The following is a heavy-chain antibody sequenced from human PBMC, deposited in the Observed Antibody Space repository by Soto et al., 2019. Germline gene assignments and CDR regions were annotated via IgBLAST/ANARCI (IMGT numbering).Heavy chain of an antibody. CDR1: GYTFTSYA. CDR2: INAGNGNT. J-gene: IGHJ6*02. CDR3: ARGLGSGYDYYYYYYYGMDV. D-gene: IGHD5-12*01. V-gene: IGHV1-3*01. Sequence: ASVKVSCKASGYTFTSYAMHWVRQAPGQRLEWMGWINAGNGNTKYSQKFQGRVTITRDTSASTAYMELSSLRSEDTAVYYCARGLGSGYDYYYYYYYGMDVWGQGTTVTVSS.